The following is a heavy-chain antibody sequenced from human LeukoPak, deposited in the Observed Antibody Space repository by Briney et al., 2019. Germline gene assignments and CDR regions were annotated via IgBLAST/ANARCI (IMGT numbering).Heavy chain of an antibody. Sequence: GRSLRLSCAATGFTFSTYAMRWVRQAPGKGLEWVAVISYDGTTKYHADSVKGRFTISRDNSKNTLYLQMNTLRAEDTAVYYCARVRIVGSTYDAFDIWGQGTMVTVSS. D-gene: IGHD1-26*01. J-gene: IGHJ3*02. V-gene: IGHV3-30-3*01. CDR1: GFTFSTYA. CDR3: ARVRIVGSTYDAFDI. CDR2: ISYDGTTK.